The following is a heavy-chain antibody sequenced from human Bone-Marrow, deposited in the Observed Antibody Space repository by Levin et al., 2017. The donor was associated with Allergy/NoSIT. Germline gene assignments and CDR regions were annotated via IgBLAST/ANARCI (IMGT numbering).Heavy chain of an antibody. V-gene: IGHV1-69*04. CDR2: IIPIIGIA. Sequence: KISCKASGGTFSSYAISWVRQAPGQGLEWMGRIIPIIGIANYAQKFQGRVTITADKSTSTAYMELSSLRSEDTAVYYCATDAGLTMVRGVISFDYWGQGTLVTVSS. J-gene: IGHJ4*02. CDR3: ATDAGLTMVRGVISFDY. D-gene: IGHD3-10*01. CDR1: GGTFSSYA.